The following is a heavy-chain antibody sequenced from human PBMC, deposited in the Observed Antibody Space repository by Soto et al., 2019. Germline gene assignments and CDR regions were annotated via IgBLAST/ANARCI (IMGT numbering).Heavy chain of an antibody. V-gene: IGHV1-69*13. CDR3: ARVVGSSIFGPESGWFDP. CDR2: IIPIFGTA. CDR1: GGTFSSYA. Sequence: SVKVSCKASGGTFSSYAISWVRQAPGQGLEWMGGIIPIFGTANYAQKFQGRVTITADESTSTAYMELSSLRSEDTAVYYCARVVGSSIFGPESGWFDPWGQGTLVTVPQ. J-gene: IGHJ5*02. D-gene: IGHD3-3*01.